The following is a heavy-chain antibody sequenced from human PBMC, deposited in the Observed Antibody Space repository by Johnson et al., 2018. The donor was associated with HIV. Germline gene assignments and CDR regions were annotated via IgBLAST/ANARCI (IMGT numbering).Heavy chain of an antibody. CDR1: GFTFDDYA. J-gene: IGHJ3*02. V-gene: IGHV3-9*01. D-gene: IGHD1-1*01. CDR3: ARATTPHDAFDI. CDR2: ISWNSGSI. Sequence: VQLVESGGGLVQPGRSLRLSCAASGFTFDDYAMHWVRQAPGKGLEWVSGISWNSGSIGYADSVKGRFTISRDNAKNSLYLQMNRLRAEDTAVYYCARATTPHDAFDIWGQGTMVTVSS.